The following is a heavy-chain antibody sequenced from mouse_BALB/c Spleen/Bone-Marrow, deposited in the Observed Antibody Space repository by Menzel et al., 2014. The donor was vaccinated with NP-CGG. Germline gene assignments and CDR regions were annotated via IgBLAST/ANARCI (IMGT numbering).Heavy chain of an antibody. CDR1: GFNIKDTY. J-gene: IGHJ4*01. CDR2: IDPANGNT. V-gene: IGHV14-3*02. Sequence: EVQLQQSGAELVKPGASVKLSCTASGFNIKDTYLHWVKQRPEQGLDWIGRIDPANGNTKYDPKFQGKATITADTSSNTAYLQLSSLTSEDSAVYYCTRADFLYYCVMDYWGQGTSVTVSS. CDR3: TRADFLYYCVMDY. D-gene: IGHD2-3*01.